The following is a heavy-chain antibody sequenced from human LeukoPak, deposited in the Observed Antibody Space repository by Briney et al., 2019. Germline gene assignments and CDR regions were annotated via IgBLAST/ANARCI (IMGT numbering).Heavy chain of an antibody. D-gene: IGHD6-19*01. CDR1: GGTFSNYA. J-gene: IGHJ1*01. V-gene: IGHV1-69*04. Sequence: SVKVSCKASGGTFSNYAISWVRQAPGQGLEWMGRIIPILAITNYTQKFQGRVTITADKSTSTAYMELSSLRSEDTAVYYCARIRPEGEWLVPPSSSEYFQHWGQDTLVTVSS. CDR3: ARIRPEGEWLVPPSSSEYFQH. CDR2: IIPILAIT.